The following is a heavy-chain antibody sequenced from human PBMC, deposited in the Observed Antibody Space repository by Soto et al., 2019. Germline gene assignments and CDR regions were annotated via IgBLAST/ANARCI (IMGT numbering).Heavy chain of an antibody. CDR2: ISYHGINK. CDR1: GFRFSSYG. D-gene: IGHD4-17*01. V-gene: IGHV3-30*18. CDR3: AKYSDYGDHEDWFDP. J-gene: IGHJ5*02. Sequence: QVQLVESGGGVVQPGSSLTLSCVASGFRFSSYGIHWVRQIPGKGLEWVSVISYHGINKYYADSVKGRFTISRDNSKNTVYLQMNRLRGEDTAVYHCAKYSDYGDHEDWFDPWGQGTLVTVSS.